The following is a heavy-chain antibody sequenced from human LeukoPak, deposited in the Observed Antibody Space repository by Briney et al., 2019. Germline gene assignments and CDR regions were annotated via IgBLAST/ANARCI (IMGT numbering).Heavy chain of an antibody. J-gene: IGHJ4*02. Sequence: SSQTLSLTCAVSGGSISSGGYSWSWIRQSPGKGLEWIGYIYHSGSTYYNPSLKSRVTISVDTSKNQFSLKLSSVTAADTAVYYCARSYGGYGIFDYWGQGTLVPVSS. CDR2: IYHSGST. CDR3: ARSYGGYGIFDY. V-gene: IGHV4-30-2*06. D-gene: IGHD4-17*01. CDR1: GGSISSGGYS.